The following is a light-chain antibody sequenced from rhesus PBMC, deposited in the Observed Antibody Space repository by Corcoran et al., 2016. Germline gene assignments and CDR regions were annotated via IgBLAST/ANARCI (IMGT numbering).Light chain of an antibody. Sequence: EIVMTQSPATLSLSPGERVTLSCRARQSVGSNLAWYQPKAGQAPSLLIFGASTRATGIPDRFSGRESGTGFTLTISSLAPEDFALYYCQHYSSWPLTFGGGTKVEVK. CDR2: GAS. CDR1: QSVGSN. CDR3: QHYSSWPLT. J-gene: IGKJ4*01. V-gene: IGKV3-42*03.